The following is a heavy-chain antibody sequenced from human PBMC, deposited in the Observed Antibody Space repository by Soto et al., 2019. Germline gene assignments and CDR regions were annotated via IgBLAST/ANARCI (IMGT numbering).Heavy chain of an antibody. D-gene: IGHD5-18*01. Sequence: QLQLQESGSGLVTPSHTLSLTCTVSGGSISNAAYSWSWIRQPPGKGLEWIGYIYPSGMPFYNPSLRSRVTISIDRSNDQFSLNLPSVTAADTAVYYCARERGGYGLFDSWGQGTLVTVSS. CDR1: GGSISNAAYS. CDR3: ARERGGYGLFDS. J-gene: IGHJ4*02. CDR2: IYPSGMP. V-gene: IGHV4-30-2*01.